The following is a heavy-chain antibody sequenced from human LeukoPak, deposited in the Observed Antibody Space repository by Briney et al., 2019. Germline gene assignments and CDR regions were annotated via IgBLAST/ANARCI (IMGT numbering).Heavy chain of an antibody. Sequence: SETLSLTCAVYGGSFSGYYWSWIRQPPGKWLEWIGEINHSGSTNYNPSLKSRVTISVDTSKNQFSLKLSSVTAADTAVYYCAREGAAAHFFYWGQGTLVTVSS. D-gene: IGHD6-13*01. CDR2: INHSGST. V-gene: IGHV4-34*01. J-gene: IGHJ4*02. CDR1: GGSFSGYY. CDR3: AREGAAAHFFY.